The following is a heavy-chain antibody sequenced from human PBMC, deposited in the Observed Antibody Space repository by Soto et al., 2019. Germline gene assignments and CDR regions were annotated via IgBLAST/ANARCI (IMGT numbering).Heavy chain of an antibody. CDR2: IQSGGTT. Sequence: PGGCLRLSCAASRFTVSSKYMTGVRQAPGKGLEWVSLIQSGGTTYYADSVKGRFTISRDTSENTLHLQMDSLRVEDTAVYYCRRDFVLWDGVRYYVLPLAFRGNGTTVPVSP. CDR3: RRDFVLWDGVRYYVLPLAF. D-gene: IGHD2-8*01. J-gene: IGHJ6*04. V-gene: IGHV3-66*01. CDR1: RFTVSSKY.